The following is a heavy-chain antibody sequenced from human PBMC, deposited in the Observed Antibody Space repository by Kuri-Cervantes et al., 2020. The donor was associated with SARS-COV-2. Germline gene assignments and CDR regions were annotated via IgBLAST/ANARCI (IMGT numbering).Heavy chain of an antibody. D-gene: IGHD2-21*01. J-gene: IGHJ4*02. CDR2: ISYDGKNK. CDR1: GFNFSRTD. V-gene: IGHV3-30*18. CDR3: AKDRVGVHDF. Sequence: GESLKISCAASGFNFSRTDMHWVRQAPGKGLEWVAFISYDGKNKKCIASGKGRFTISRDNSQNTLYLQMKSLTSEDTAIYCCAKDRVGVHDFWGQGTLVTVSS.